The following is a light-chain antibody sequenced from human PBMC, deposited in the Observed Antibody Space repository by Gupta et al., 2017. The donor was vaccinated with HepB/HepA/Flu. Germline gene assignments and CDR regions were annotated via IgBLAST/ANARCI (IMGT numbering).Light chain of an antibody. V-gene: IGKV2-28*01. Sequence: DIVMTQSPLSLPFTPGEPASISCRSSQSLLHSNGYNYLDWYLQKPGQSPQLLIYLGATRASGVPDRFSCSGSGTDFTLKISRMEPEDVGVYYCMQALQTPSITFGQGTRLEIK. CDR3: MQALQTPSIT. J-gene: IGKJ5*01. CDR2: LGA. CDR1: QSLLHSNGYNY.